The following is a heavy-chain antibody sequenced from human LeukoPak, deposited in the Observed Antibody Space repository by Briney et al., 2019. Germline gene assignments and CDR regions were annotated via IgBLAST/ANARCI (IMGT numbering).Heavy chain of an antibody. CDR2: IYTSGST. V-gene: IGHV4-61*02. J-gene: IGHJ4*02. CDR1: GGSISSGSYY. D-gene: IGHD4-17*01. CDR3: ARDRGLTTGTIDY. Sequence: SETLSLTCTVSGGSISSGSYYWSWIRQPAGKGLEWIGRIYTSGSTNYNPSLKSRVTISVDTSKNQFSLKLSSVTAADTAVYYCARDRGLTTGTIDYWGQGTLVSVSS.